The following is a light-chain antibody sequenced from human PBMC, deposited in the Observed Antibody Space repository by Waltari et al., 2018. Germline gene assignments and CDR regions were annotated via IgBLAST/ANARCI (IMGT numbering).Light chain of an antibody. V-gene: IGKV3-11*01. CDR2: DAS. J-gene: IGKJ2*01. CDR1: QSFSSY. Sequence: EIVLTQSRATLSLSPGESAHLPCRASQSFSSYLDWYQQKPGQAPRLLFYDASNRATGILARLSGSGSGTDFTLTISSLEPADFVVYYCQQRSNWSLYTFGQGTKLEIK. CDR3: QQRSNWSLYT.